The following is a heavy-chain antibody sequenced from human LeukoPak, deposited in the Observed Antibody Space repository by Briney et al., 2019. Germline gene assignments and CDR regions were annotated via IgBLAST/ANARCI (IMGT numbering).Heavy chain of an antibody. CDR3: ARARNDGGSFDY. CDR1: GGSISSYY. D-gene: IGHD1-1*01. V-gene: IGHV4-59*01. CDR2: IYYSGST. Sequence: SETLSLTCTVSGGSISSYYWSWIRQPPGKGLEWIGYIYYSGSTNYNPSLRSRVTISVDTSKNQFSLKLSSVTAADTAVYYCARARNDGGSFDYWGQGTLVTVSS. J-gene: IGHJ4*02.